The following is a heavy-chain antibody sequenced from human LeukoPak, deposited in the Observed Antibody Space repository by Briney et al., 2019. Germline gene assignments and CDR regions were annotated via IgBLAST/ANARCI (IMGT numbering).Heavy chain of an antibody. J-gene: IGHJ4*02. D-gene: IGHD3-9*01. CDR2: ISWDGGST. Sequence: GGSLRLSCAASGFTFDDYAMHWVRQAPGKGLEWVSLISWDGGSTYYADSVKGRFTISRDNSKNSLYLQMNSLRAEDTAVYYCARDWGYDILTGYAHAFDYWGQGTLVTVSS. CDR1: GFTFDDYA. V-gene: IGHV3-43D*04. CDR3: ARDWGYDILTGYAHAFDY.